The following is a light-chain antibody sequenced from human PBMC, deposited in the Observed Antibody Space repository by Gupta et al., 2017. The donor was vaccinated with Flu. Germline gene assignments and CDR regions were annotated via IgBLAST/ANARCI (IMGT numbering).Light chain of an antibody. V-gene: IGKV1-5*03. CDR3: QQYYGPWT. J-gene: IGKJ1*01. CDR1: QTIKTW. CDR2: KAS. Sequence: DYQMTQSSTLSASVGDRVTITCRASQTIKTWLAWFQRKPGEAPKLLIYKASTLETGVPSRFSGSGSGTEFTLTTSSLQPDDFATYYCQQYYGPWTFGQGTKVEIK.